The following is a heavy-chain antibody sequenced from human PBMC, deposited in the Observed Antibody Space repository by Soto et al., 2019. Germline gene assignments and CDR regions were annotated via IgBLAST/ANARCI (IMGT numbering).Heavy chain of an antibody. CDR2: IKSKTDGGTT. CDR3: TTDYSGYEPDYYYYGMDV. CDR1: GFTFSNAW. V-gene: IGHV3-15*07. D-gene: IGHD5-12*01. J-gene: IGHJ6*02. Sequence: GGSLRLSCAASGFTFSNAWMNWVRQAPGKGLEWVGRIKSKTDGGTTDYAAPVKGRFTISRDDSKNTLYLQMNSLKTEDTAVYYCTTDYSGYEPDYYYYGMDVWGQGTTVTVSS.